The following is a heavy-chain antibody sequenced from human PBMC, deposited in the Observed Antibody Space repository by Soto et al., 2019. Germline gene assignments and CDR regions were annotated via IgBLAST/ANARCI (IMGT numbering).Heavy chain of an antibody. D-gene: IGHD6-13*01. CDR3: TTHQYSSSWYAGDAVDI. V-gene: IGHV3-73*01. J-gene: IGHJ3*02. Sequence: EVQLVESGGGLVQPGGSLKLSCAASGFTFSGSAMHWVRQASGKGLEWVGRIRSKANSYATAYAASVKGRFTISRDDSKNTAYLQMNSLKTEDTAVYYCTTHQYSSSWYAGDAVDIWGPGTMVTGSS. CDR1: GFTFSGSA. CDR2: IRSKANSYAT.